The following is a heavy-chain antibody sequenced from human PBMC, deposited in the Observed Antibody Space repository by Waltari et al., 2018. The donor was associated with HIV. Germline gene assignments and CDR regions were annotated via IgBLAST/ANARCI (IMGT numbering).Heavy chain of an antibody. CDR2: INPNSGGT. CDR1: GCTFTGYY. CDR3: ARGRPESIVIIPVATFDY. Sequence: QVQLVQSGAEVKKPGASVKVSCKASGCTFTGYYLQWVRQAPGQGLEWMGRINPNSGGTNYAQKFQGRVTMTRDTSISTAYMELSRLRSDDTAVYYCARGRPESIVIIPVATFDYWGQGTLVTVSS. J-gene: IGHJ4*02. D-gene: IGHD2-2*01. V-gene: IGHV1-2*06.